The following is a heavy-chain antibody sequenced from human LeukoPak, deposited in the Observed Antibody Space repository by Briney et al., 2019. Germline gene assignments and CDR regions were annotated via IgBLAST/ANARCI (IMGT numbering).Heavy chain of an antibody. CDR3: ATDSCSGGSCYYYYYYYMDV. CDR2: IYYSGST. J-gene: IGHJ6*03. Sequence: PSETLSLTCTVSGGSISSSSYYWGWIRQPPGKGLEWIGSIYYSGSTCYNPSLKSRVTISVDTSKNLFSLKLSSVTAADTAVYYCATDSCSGGSCYYYYYYYMDVWGKGTTVTISS. CDR1: GGSISSSSYY. D-gene: IGHD2-15*01. V-gene: IGHV4-39*01.